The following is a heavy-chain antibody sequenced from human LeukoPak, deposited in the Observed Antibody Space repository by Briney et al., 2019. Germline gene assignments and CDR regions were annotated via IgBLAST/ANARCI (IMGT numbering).Heavy chain of an antibody. V-gene: IGHV5-10-1*01. CDR3: ARGRHGCTDLDY. CDR2: IDPGDSFT. J-gene: IGHJ4*02. CDR1: GYSFSSYW. Sequence: GESLRISCKGSGYSFSSYWISWVRQMPGKGLEWMGRIDPGDSFTKYRPSLEGRVTISADKSLSTVYLQWSSLKASDTAMYYCARGRHGCTDLDYWGQGTLVTVSS. D-gene: IGHD5-24*01.